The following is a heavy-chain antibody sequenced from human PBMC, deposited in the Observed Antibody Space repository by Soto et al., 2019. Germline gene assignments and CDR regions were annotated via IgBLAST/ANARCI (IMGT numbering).Heavy chain of an antibody. Sequence: EVQLVESGGGLVKPGGSLRLSCAASGFIFNNYNMNWVRQAPGKGLEWVSSIGTSSSYIYYADSLKGRFIISRDNAENSMYLQMKSMRAEDTAVYSWSGGLRGTPNYYYIDVWGEGTTVPVSS. D-gene: IGHD2-15*01. CDR1: GFIFNNYN. V-gene: IGHV3-21*01. J-gene: IGHJ6*03. CDR3: SGGLRGTPNYYYIDV. CDR2: IGTSSSYI.